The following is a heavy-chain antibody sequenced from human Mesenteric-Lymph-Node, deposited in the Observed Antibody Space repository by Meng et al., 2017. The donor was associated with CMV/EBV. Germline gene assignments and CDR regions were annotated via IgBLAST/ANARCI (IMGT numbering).Heavy chain of an antibody. CDR2: ISSSSSYI. CDR3: ARDTVVPAADYYYYGMDV. D-gene: IGHD2-2*01. CDR1: GFIVSGNQ. V-gene: IGHV3-21*01. J-gene: IGHJ6*02. Sequence: GESLKISCAACGFIVSGNQMTWVRQAPGKGLEWVSSISSSSSYIYYADSVKGRFTISRDNAKNSLYLQMNSLRAEDTAVYYCARDTVVPAADYYYYGMDVWGQGTTVTVSS.